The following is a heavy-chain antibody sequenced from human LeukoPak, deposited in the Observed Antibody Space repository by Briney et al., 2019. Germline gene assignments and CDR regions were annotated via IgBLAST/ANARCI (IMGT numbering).Heavy chain of an antibody. CDR1: GDSITTEYYW. CDR2: IFYTGKI. CDR3: ARQLGVGVWALDR. V-gene: IGHV4-39*01. J-gene: IGHJ4*02. Sequence: SETLSLTCDVSGDSITTEYYWWGWLRQPPGKGLEWIAIIFYTGKIHDNPSLRNRISMSVDTSKDQFSLRLSAVTAADTAVYYCARQLGVGVWALDRWGQGTLVTVSS. D-gene: IGHD3-16*01.